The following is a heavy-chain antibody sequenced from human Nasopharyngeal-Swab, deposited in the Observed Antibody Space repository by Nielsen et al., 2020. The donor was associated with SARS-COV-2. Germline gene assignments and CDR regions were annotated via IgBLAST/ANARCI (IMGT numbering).Heavy chain of an antibody. V-gene: IGHV3-21*01. J-gene: IGHJ4*02. D-gene: IGHD3-3*01. CDR3: ARDFPTPPYYDFWSGLQLDY. CDR1: GFTFSSYS. Sequence: GESLKISCAASGFTFSSYSMNWVRQAPGKGLEWVSSISSSSSYIYYGDSVKGRFTISRDNAKNSLYLQMNSLRAEDTAVYYCARDFPTPPYYDFWSGLQLDYWGQGTLVTVSS. CDR2: ISSSSSYI.